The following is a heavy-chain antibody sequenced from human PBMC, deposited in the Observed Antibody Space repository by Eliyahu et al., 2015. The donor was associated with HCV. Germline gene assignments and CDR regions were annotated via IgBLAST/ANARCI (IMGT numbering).Heavy chain of an antibody. D-gene: IGHD3-3*01. CDR1: GFXXGSMG. V-gene: IGHV3-33*01. Sequence: QVQLVESGGGVVQPGRSLRLSXAASGFXXGSMGXXWVRQAPGKGLEWVAVIXYDGSNKYYADSVKGRFTISRDNSKNTLYLQMNSLRAEDTAVYYCARALWGGLEWYFDLWGRGTLVTVSS. CDR2: IXYDGSNK. CDR3: ARALWGGLEWYFDL. J-gene: IGHJ2*01.